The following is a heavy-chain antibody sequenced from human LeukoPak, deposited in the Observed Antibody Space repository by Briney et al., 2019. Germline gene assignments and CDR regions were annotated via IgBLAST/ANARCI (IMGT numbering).Heavy chain of an antibody. Sequence: SETLSLTCTVSGYSISSGYYWGWIRQPPGKGLEWIGSIYHSGSTYYNPSLKSRVTISVDTSKNRFSLKLSSVTAADTAVYYCARVYSSSRHWFDPWGQGTLVTVSS. D-gene: IGHD6-13*01. CDR1: GYSISSGYY. CDR2: IYHSGST. V-gene: IGHV4-38-2*02. CDR3: ARVYSSSRHWFDP. J-gene: IGHJ5*02.